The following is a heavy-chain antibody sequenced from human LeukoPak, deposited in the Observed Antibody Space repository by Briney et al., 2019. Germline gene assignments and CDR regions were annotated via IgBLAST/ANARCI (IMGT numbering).Heavy chain of an antibody. D-gene: IGHD6-13*01. J-gene: IGHJ4*02. CDR2: IYYSGST. Sequence: SETLSLTCTVSGGSISSYYWSWIRQPPGKGLEWIGYIYYSGSTNYNPSLKSRVTISVDTSKNQFSLKLSSVTAADTAVYYCARGTLSSSLTFDYWGQGTLVTVSS. V-gene: IGHV4-59*01. CDR3: ARGTLSSSLTFDY. CDR1: GGSISSYY.